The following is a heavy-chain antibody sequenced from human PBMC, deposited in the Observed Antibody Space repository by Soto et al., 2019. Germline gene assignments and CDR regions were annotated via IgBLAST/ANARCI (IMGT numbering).Heavy chain of an antibody. CDR1: GYPFSDNQ. D-gene: IGHD4-4*01. CDR3: ARKHSLDYIRWGLDP. V-gene: IGHV1-2*02. CDR2: INPKSDDT. Sequence: ASVKVSCKASGYPFSDNQIHWLRRAPGQGLEWMGRINPKSDDTNYAQKFQGRVTKTRDTSIDTAYLELTGLTSDDTATYYCARKHSLDYIRWGLDPWGQGTLVTVSS. J-gene: IGHJ5*02.